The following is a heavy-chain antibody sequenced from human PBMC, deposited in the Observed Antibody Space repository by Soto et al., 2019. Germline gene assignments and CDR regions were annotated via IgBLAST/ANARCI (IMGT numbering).Heavy chain of an antibody. D-gene: IGHD5-18*01. Sequence: QVQLQESGPGLVKPSETLSLTCTVSGGSISSYYWSWIRQPPGKGLEWIGYISYSGSTNYNSSLTWRVTRSVDTSKNQFSLQLSSVTAADTAVYYCAREGVTPSYYYYYGMDVWGQGTTVTVSS. J-gene: IGHJ6*02. CDR1: GGSISSYY. V-gene: IGHV4-59*01. CDR3: AREGVTPSYYYYYGMDV. CDR2: ISYSGST.